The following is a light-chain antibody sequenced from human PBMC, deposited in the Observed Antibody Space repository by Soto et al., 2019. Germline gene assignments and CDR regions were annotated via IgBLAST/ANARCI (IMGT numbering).Light chain of an antibody. J-gene: IGLJ3*02. V-gene: IGLV1-47*01. CDR2: RNN. CDR3: AAWDDSLSGPV. CDR1: SSNIGSNY. Sequence: QSVLTQPPSASGTPGQRVTISCSGRSSNIGSNYVYWYQQLPGTAPKLLIYRNNQRPSGVPDRFSGSKSGTSASLAISGLRSADEADYYCAAWDDSLSGPVFGGGTKVTVL.